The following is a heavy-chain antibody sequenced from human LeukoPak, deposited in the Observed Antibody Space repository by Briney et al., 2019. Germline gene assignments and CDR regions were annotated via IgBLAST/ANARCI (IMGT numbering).Heavy chain of an antibody. D-gene: IGHD2-2*02. CDR2: ISAYNGKT. V-gene: IGHV1-18*01. J-gene: IGHJ4*02. CDR1: GYTFTSYG. CDR3: ARDLRGYCSSTSCYTGPYYFDY. Sequence: GASVKVSCKASGYTFTSYGISWVRQAPGQGLEWMGWISAYNGKTNYAQKLQGRVTMTTDTSTSTAYMELRSLRSDDTAVYYCARDLRGYCSSTSCYTGPYYFDYWGQGTLVTVSS.